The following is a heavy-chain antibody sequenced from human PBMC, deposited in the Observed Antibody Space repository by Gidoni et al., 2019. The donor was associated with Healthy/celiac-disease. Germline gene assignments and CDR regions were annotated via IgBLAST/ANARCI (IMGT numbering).Heavy chain of an antibody. J-gene: IGHJ4*02. CDR1: GFTFSSHG. CDR2: ISYDGSNK. Sequence: QVQLVESGGGVVKPGRSLRLSCAASGFTFSSHGMHWVRQAPGKGLEWVAVISYDGSNKYYADSVKGRFTISRDNSKNTLYLQMNSLRAEDTAVYYCAKWGRLAGFDYWGQGTLVTVSS. D-gene: IGHD3-16*01. CDR3: AKWGRLAGFDY. V-gene: IGHV3-30*18.